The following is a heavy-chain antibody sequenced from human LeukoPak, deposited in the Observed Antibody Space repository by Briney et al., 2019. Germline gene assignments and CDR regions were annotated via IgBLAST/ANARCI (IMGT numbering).Heavy chain of an antibody. CDR1: EYTFTSYW. CDR3: ARHLRASGGHFYAMDV. Sequence: ESLKISCKGSEYTFTSYWIGWVRQVPGKGLEWMGIIYPGDSDARYSPSFQGQVTISVDKSISTAYLQWSSLKASDTALYFCARHLRASGGHFYAMDVWGQGTTVTVSS. D-gene: IGHD2-15*01. CDR2: IYPGDSDA. V-gene: IGHV5-51*01. J-gene: IGHJ6*02.